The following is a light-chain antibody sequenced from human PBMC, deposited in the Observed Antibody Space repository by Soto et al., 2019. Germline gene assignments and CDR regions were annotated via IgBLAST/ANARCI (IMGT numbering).Light chain of an antibody. Sequence: EIVMTQFPVTLSVSPGERATLSCRASQSVSNKLAWYQQKPGQAPRLLIYGASTRATGIPARFSGSGSGTEFTLTISSLQSEDFAVYYCQQYNNWPPVTFGPGTKVDNK. V-gene: IGKV3-15*01. J-gene: IGKJ3*01. CDR3: QQYNNWPPVT. CDR2: GAS. CDR1: QSVSNK.